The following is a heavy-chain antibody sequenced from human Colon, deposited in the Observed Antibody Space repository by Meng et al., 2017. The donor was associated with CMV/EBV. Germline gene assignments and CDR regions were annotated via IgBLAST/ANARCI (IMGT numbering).Heavy chain of an antibody. CDR3: ARLDLAVAGTSADY. D-gene: IGHD6-19*01. J-gene: IGHJ4*02. V-gene: IGHV4-61*01. Sequence: SGGSVSSGSDYWSWIRQPPGKGLEWIGYIYYSGSTNYNPSLKSRVTISVDTSKNQFSLKLSSVTAADTAVYYCARLDLAVAGTSADYWGQGTLVTVSS. CDR1: GGSVSSGSDY. CDR2: IYYSGST.